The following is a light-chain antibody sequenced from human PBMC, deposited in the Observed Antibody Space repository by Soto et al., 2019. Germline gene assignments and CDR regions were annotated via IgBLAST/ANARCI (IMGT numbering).Light chain of an antibody. J-gene: IGKJ1*01. CDR3: QQHKSYPRT. Sequence: DIQMTQSPSTLSASVGDRVTITCRDSQSISSALVWYQQKPGKAPNLLIYKASSLESGVPLRFSGSGSGTEFTLTISSLQPEDFATYYCQQHKSYPRTFGQGTKVEIK. CDR1: QSISSA. V-gene: IGKV1-5*03. CDR2: KAS.